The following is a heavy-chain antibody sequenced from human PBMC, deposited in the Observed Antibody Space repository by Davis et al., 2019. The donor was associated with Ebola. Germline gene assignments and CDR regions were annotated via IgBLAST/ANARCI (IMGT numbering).Heavy chain of an antibody. CDR3: AKSGISFGVVKYHYGMDV. D-gene: IGHD3-3*01. V-gene: IGHV3-23*01. CDR2: ISGSGGST. J-gene: IGHJ6*04. CDR1: GFTFSRYA. Sequence: GESLKISCAASGFTFSRYAMSWVRQAPGKGLEWVSAISGSGGSTYYADSVKGRFTISRDNSKKTLYLQMNSLRAAETAVYYCAKSGISFGVVKYHYGMDVWGKGTTVTVSS.